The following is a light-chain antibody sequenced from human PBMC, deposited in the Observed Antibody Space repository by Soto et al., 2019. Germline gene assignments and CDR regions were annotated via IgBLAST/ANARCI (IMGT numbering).Light chain of an antibody. J-gene: IGKJ4*01. V-gene: IGKV1-39*01. CDR2: SAS. CDR1: QSISRY. CDR3: QQSYSPLLT. Sequence: DIQMTQSPSSLSASVGDRVTITCRASQSISRYLSWYQHRPGKAPKLLIYSASSLESGVPSRFSGGGSGADFTPTISSLQPEDFATYYCQQSYSPLLTFGGGTKVDIK.